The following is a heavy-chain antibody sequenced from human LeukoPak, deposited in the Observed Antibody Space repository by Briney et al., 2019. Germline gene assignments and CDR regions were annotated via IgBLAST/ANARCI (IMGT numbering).Heavy chain of an antibody. CDR2: IYYSGST. D-gene: IGHD3-22*01. V-gene: IGHV4-39*07. Sequence: SETLSLTCTVSGGSISSSSYYWGWIRQPPGKGLEWIGSIYYSGSTYYTPSLNNRVTISLDTSKNQFSLRLSSVTAADTAVYYCASAYDSSGLFDYWGQGTLVAVSS. CDR3: ASAYDSSGLFDY. J-gene: IGHJ4*02. CDR1: GGSISSSSYY.